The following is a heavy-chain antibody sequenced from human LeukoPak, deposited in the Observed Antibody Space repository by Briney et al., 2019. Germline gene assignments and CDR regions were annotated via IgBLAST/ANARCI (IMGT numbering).Heavy chain of an antibody. CDR1: GFTFSNYE. V-gene: IGHV3-48*03. CDR3: ARGYTYGYDD. CDR2: ISSSGTTI. J-gene: IGHJ4*02. D-gene: IGHD5-18*01. Sequence: GGSPRLSCAASGFTFSNYEMNWVRQAPGKGLEWVSYISSSGTTIYYADSVKGRFTISRDNAKNSLYLQMNSLSAEDTAVYYCARGYTYGYDDWGQGTLLTVSS.